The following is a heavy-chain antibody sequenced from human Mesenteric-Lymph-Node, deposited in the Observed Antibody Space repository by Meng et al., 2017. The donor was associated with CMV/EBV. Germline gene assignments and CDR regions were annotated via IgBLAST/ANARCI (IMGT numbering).Heavy chain of an antibody. CDR3: ARGDTVVTPDY. Sequence: ASVKVSCKASGYTFTAYYLLWVRQAPGQGLEWVGWIHPNSGTTNYAQNFQGRVTMTRDTSITTAYMDLSSLRIDDTAVYYCARGDTVVTPDYWGRGTLVTVSS. CDR2: IHPNSGTT. V-gene: IGHV1-2*02. D-gene: IGHD4-23*01. J-gene: IGHJ4*02. CDR1: GYTFTAYY.